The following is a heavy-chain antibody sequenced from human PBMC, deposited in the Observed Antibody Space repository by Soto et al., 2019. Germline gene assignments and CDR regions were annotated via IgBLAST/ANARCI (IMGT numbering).Heavy chain of an antibody. Sequence: QVQLVQSGAEVKKPGSSVKVSCTASGGTFNFYSISWVRQAPGQGLEWVGRVIPMVGMSEYAQKFQGRVTSTADKSTSTAYINLRSLRSEDTAVYYCATNYGSGSAHFDYWGQGTLVTVSS. V-gene: IGHV1-69*02. CDR3: ATNYGSGSAHFDY. J-gene: IGHJ4*02. CDR1: GGTFNFYS. D-gene: IGHD3-10*01. CDR2: VIPMVGMS.